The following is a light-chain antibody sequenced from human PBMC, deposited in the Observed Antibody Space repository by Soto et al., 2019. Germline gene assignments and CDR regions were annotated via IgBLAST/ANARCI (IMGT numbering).Light chain of an antibody. CDR2: HAS. CDR1: QGISSA. Sequence: AIQLIQSPSSLSASVGDRVTITCRASQGISSALAWYQQKPGKAPKLLIYHASNLESGVPSRFSGSGSGTDFTLTISSLQPEDFATYYCQEFNNYPPITFGQGTRLEI. J-gene: IGKJ5*01. V-gene: IGKV1D-13*01. CDR3: QEFNNYPPIT.